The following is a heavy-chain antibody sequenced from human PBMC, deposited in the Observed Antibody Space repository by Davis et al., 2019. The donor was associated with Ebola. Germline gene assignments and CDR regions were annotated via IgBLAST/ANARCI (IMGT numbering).Heavy chain of an antibody. CDR2: TYNVGRTTYA. J-gene: IGHJ4*02. D-gene: IGHD6-19*01. CDR1: CSTFTSTN. Sequence: SLNTSCASSCSTFTSTNTCSLRHAPGNALEWASVTYNVGRTTYADYADFVKGRFTISRDTSKNTLYIQMNNLRVEDTAVYYCVRHYSTVWYHYDYVDYWGQGILLTVSS. CDR3: VRHYSTVWYHYDYVDY. V-gene: IGHV3-66*04.